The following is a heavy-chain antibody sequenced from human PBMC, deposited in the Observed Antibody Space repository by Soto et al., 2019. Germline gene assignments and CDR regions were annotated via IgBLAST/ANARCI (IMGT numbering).Heavy chain of an antibody. CDR3: AREGGFDWFYP. J-gene: IGHJ5*02. V-gene: IGHV3-48*03. CDR1: GFIFSDYE. CDR2: ISISGTII. Sequence: EVQLVESGGGLIKPGGSLRLSREGSGFIFSDYEMNWVRQVPGKGLEWISYISISGTIIHYADSVKGRFTISRDNAKNSVYLQMNSLRVEDTAIYYCAREGGFDWFYPWGQGTLVTVSS.